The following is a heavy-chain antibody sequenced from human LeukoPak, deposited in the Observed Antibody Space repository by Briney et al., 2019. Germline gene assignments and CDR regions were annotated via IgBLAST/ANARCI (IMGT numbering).Heavy chain of an antibody. Sequence: PSETLSLTCTVSGGSISSSSYYWGWIRQPPGKGLEWIASIYYSGSTYYNPSLKSRVTISVDTSKNQFSLRLSSVTAADTAAYYCASNWGGDEYYFDYWGQGSLVTVSS. D-gene: IGHD7-27*01. CDR2: IYYSGST. CDR3: ASNWGGDEYYFDY. CDR1: GGSISSSSYY. V-gene: IGHV4-39*01. J-gene: IGHJ4*02.